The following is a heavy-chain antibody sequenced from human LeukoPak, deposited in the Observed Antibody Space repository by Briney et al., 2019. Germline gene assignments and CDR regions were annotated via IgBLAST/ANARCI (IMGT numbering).Heavy chain of an antibody. J-gene: IGHJ4*02. CDR3: ASDSSGWYYFDY. CDR1: GFTFSSYA. CDR2: ISYDGSNK. Sequence: GGSLRLSCAASGFTFSSYAMHWVRQAPGKGLEWVAVISYDGSNKYYADSVKGRFTTSRDNSKNTLYLQMNSLRAEDTAVYYCASDSSGWYYFDYWGQGTLVTVSS. V-gene: IGHV3-30-3*01. D-gene: IGHD6-19*01.